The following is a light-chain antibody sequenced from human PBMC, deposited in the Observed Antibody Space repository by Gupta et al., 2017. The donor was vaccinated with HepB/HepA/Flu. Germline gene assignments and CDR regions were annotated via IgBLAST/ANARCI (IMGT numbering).Light chain of an antibody. CDR1: SSDVGAYNY. CDR2: DVS. J-gene: IGLJ3*02. V-gene: IGLV2-11*01. Sequence: QSALPQPRPVPGYPGQSVTISCTGTSSDVGAYNYVSWYRQHPGKAPKLMIYDVSKRPSGVPDRFSGSKSGNTASLTISGLQAEDEADYYCCSYAGSYTWVFGGGTKLTVL. CDR3: CSYAGSYTWV.